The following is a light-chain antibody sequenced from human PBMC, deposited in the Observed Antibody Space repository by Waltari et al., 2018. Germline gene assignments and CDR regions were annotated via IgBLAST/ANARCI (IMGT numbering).Light chain of an antibody. CDR3: SSYTTSTSYVV. Sequence: QSALTQPASVSGSPGQSITISCTGTSSDVGIYRFVSWYQQHPGKAPKLMLYEVSNRPSGVSSRFAGSKSGNTSALTISGLQADDEADYYCSSYTTSTSYVVFGGGTKLTVL. V-gene: IGLV2-14*01. CDR2: EVS. CDR1: SSDVGIYRF. J-gene: IGLJ2*01.